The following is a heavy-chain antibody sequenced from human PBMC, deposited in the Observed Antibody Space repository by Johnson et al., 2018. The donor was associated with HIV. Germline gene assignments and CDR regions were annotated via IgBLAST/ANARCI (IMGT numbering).Heavy chain of an antibody. D-gene: IGHD6-6*01. CDR1: GFTFSSYA. Sequence: HVQLVESGGGVVQPGRSLRLSCAASGFTFSSYAMHWVRQAPGKGLEWVAVISYDRSNKYYADSVKGRFTISRDNSKNTVYLQMNSLRAEDTAVYYCARGGGYSIAAPSDAFDIWGQGTMVTVSS. CDR2: ISYDRSNK. J-gene: IGHJ3*02. CDR3: ARGGGYSIAAPSDAFDI. V-gene: IGHV3-30-3*01.